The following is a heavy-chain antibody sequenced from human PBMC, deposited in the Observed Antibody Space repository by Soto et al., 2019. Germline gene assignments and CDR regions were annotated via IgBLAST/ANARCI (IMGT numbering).Heavy chain of an antibody. CDR2: INSDGSVS. D-gene: IGHD2-15*01. V-gene: IGHV3-74*02. CDR3: ARGDCVGGTCYSLAGAFYYYMDV. J-gene: IGHJ6*03. CDR1: GFTFSTYW. Sequence: EVQLVESGGGLVQPGGSLRLSCAASGFTFSTYWMYWVRQAPGKGLEWVSRINSDGSVSSYADSVKGLLTISRHNVKNTLYMQMDSLRAEDTAVYYFARGDCVGGTCYSLAGAFYYYMDVWCKGTTVTVCS.